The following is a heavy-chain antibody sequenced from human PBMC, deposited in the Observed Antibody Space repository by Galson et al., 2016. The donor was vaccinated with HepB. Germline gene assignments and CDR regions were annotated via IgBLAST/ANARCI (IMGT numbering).Heavy chain of an antibody. V-gene: IGHV3-23*01. CDR3: AXDLTVTXXWFDP. CDR1: XXXFSSYA. CDR2: ISGSGTNT. Sequence: RLSXAASXXXFSSYAXSWVRXAPGKGLEXXXLISGSGTNTYYADSVKGRFTISRDNSRNTLYLQMNSLRAEDTAVYYCAXDLTVTXXWFDPWXQGPLVT. D-gene: IGHD3-16*01. J-gene: IGHJ5*02.